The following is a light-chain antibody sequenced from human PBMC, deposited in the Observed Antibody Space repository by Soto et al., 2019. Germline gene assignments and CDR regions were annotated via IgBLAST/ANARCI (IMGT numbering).Light chain of an antibody. CDR3: SSDTRSSTSVV. Sequence: QSALTQPASVSGSPGQSITISCTGTSSDVGGYNYVSWYQQHPGKAPKLMIYDVSKRPSGVSNRFSGFKSGNTASMTISGLQADDEADYYCSSDTRSSTSVVFGGGTQLTVL. CDR2: DVS. CDR1: SSDVGGYNY. V-gene: IGLV2-14*01. J-gene: IGLJ2*01.